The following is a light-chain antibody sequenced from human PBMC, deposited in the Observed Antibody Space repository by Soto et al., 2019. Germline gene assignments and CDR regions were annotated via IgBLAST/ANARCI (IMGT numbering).Light chain of an antibody. CDR3: QQYGISPWT. Sequence: EIVLTQSPGTVSLSPGDRASLSCRASQSVSSSLAWYQQKLRQAPRLLIYGASTRAAGIPDRFSGSGSGTDFTLTITRLEPEDFVVYYCQQYGISPWTFGQGTKVEIK. V-gene: IGKV3-20*01. J-gene: IGKJ1*01. CDR2: GAS. CDR1: QSVSSS.